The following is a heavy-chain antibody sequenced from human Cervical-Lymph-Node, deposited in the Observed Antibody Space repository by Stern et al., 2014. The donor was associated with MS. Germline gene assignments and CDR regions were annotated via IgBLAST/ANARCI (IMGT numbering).Heavy chain of an antibody. V-gene: IGHV1-69*12. CDR1: GDTFNNFD. CDR2: ITPLFGTA. J-gene: IGHJ4*02. Sequence: QVQLVQSGAEVKKPGASVKVSCKASGDTFNNFDIGWVRQAPGQGPEWFGGITPLFGTANYAQRLQDRVIFTADESTSTTYMELSRLSSEDTAIYYCARHQGGVAAFWGQGTLVTVSS. CDR3: ARHQGGVAAF. D-gene: IGHD6-13*01.